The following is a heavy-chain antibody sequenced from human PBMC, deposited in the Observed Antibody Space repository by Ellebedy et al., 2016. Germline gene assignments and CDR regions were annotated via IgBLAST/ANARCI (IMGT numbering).Heavy chain of an antibody. CDR3: ARDLYCGGDCYVPFDY. CDR2: IKQDGSEK. J-gene: IGHJ4*02. CDR1: GFTFSSYW. Sequence: GESLKISCAASGFTFSSYWMSWVRQAPGKGLEWVANIKQDGSEKYYVDSVKGRFTISRDNAKNSLYLQMNSLRAEDTAVYYCARDLYCGGDCYVPFDYWGQGTLVTVSS. V-gene: IGHV3-7*01. D-gene: IGHD2-21*02.